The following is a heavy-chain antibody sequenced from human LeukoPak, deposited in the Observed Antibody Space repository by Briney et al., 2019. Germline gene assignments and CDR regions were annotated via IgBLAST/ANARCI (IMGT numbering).Heavy chain of an antibody. CDR1: GGSISSSRYY. CDR2: IYYSGST. D-gene: IGHD5-24*01. V-gene: IGHV4-39*01. Sequence: PSETLSLTCTVSGGSISSSRYYWGWIRQPPGKGLEWIGSIYYSGSTYYNPSLKSRVTISVDTSKNQFSLKLSSVTAADTAVYYCARHGENDVEMATIDYWGQGTLVTVSS. J-gene: IGHJ4*02. CDR3: ARHGENDVEMATIDY.